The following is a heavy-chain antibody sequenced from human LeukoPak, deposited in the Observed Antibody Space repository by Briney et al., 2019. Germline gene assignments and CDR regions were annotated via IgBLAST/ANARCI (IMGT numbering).Heavy chain of an antibody. CDR2: ISGSGGST. CDR1: GFTFSSYA. J-gene: IGHJ4*02. V-gene: IGHV3-23*01. CDR3: AKHDSIQLWSNCDY. Sequence: GGSLRLSCAASGFTFSSYAMSWVRQAPGKGLEWVSAISGSGGSTYYADSVKGRFTISRDNSKNTLYLQMNSLRAEDTAVYYCAKHDSIQLWSNCDYWGQGTLVTVSS. D-gene: IGHD5-18*01.